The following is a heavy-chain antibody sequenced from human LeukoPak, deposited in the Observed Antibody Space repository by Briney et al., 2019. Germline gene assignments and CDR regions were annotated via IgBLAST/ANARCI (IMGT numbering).Heavy chain of an antibody. CDR2: ISGSGGST. V-gene: IGHV3-23*01. CDR3: AKVSYYDSSGYYPTEYFQH. D-gene: IGHD3-22*01. J-gene: IGHJ1*01. CDR1: GFTFSSYA. Sequence: GGSRRLSCAASGFTFSSYAMSWVRQAPGKGLEWVSAISGSGGSTYYADSVKGRFTISRDNSKNTLYLQMNSLRAEDTAVYYCAKVSYYDSSGYYPTEYFQHWGQGTLVTVSS.